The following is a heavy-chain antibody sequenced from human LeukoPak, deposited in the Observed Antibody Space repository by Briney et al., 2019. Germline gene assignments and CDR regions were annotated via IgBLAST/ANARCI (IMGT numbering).Heavy chain of an antibody. D-gene: IGHD5-18*01. J-gene: IGHJ6*02. V-gene: IGHV3-13*01. CDR2: IGTTGDT. Sequence: LSGGSLRLSCAVSGFTFSSHDLHWVRQAAGKGLEWVSTIGTTGDTFYPDSVKGRFTISRESAKNSLYLQMNSLRAGDTAVYYCARDLRGYRYGGYPYFYGMDVWGQGTTVTVSS. CDR1: GFTFSSHD. CDR3: ARDLRGYRYGGYPYFYGMDV.